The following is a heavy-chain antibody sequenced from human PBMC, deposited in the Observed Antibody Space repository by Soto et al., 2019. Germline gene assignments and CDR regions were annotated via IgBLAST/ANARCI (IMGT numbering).Heavy chain of an antibody. Sequence: GGSLRLSCAASGFTFSSYAMHWVRQAPGQGLEWVAVISYDGSNKYYADSVKGRFTISRDNSKDTLYLQMNSLRAEDTAVYYCARDRRSVSWRYYFDYWAQGTLVTVSS. J-gene: IGHJ4*02. D-gene: IGHD6-13*01. CDR3: ARDRRSVSWRYYFDY. CDR2: ISYDGSNK. CDR1: GFTFSSYA. V-gene: IGHV3-30-3*01.